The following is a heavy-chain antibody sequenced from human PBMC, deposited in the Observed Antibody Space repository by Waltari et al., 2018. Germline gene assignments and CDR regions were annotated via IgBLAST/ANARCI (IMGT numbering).Heavy chain of an antibody. D-gene: IGHD1-20*01. CDR2: IYYSGYT. CDR1: SGSISSTTYS. Sequence: QLQLPESGPGLVKPPETLSLTCPVSSGSISSTTYSWGWIRQPPGKGREWMGSIYYSGYTYYNPSLKSRVSLSVDTSKNQFSLKLSSVTAADTAVYYCARGGVSGTTADNWFDPWGQGTLVTVSS. J-gene: IGHJ5*02. CDR3: ARGGVSGTTADNWFDP. V-gene: IGHV4-39*01.